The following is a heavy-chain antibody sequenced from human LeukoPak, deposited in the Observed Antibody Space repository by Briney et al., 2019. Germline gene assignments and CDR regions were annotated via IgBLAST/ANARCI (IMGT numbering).Heavy chain of an antibody. D-gene: IGHD6-19*01. Sequence: PGGSLRLSCAASGFTFSDYYMSWIRQAPGKGLEWVSYISSSSSTIYYADSVKGRFTISRDNAKNSLYLQMNSLRAEDTAVYYCARDDRWLIPVDIWGQGTMVTVSS. V-gene: IGHV3-11*04. CDR3: ARDDRWLIPVDI. CDR1: GFTFSDYY. CDR2: ISSSSSTI. J-gene: IGHJ3*02.